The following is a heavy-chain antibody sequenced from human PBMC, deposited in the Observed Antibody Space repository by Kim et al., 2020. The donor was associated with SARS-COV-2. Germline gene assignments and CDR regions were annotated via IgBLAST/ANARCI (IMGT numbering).Heavy chain of an antibody. Sequence: GGSLRLSCAASGFTFSSYWMHWVRQAPGKGLVWVSRINSDGSSTSYADSVKGQFTISRDNAKNTLYLQMNSLRAEDTAVYYCAREIVVVILYGMDVWGQGTTVTVSS. CDR3: AREIVVVILYGMDV. D-gene: IGHD3-22*01. CDR1: GFTFSSYW. CDR2: INSDGSST. V-gene: IGHV3-74*01. J-gene: IGHJ6*02.